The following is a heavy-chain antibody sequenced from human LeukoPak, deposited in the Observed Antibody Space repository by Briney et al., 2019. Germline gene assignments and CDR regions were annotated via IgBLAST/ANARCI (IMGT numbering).Heavy chain of an antibody. J-gene: IGHJ4*02. D-gene: IGHD4-11*01. CDR1: GFTFSSYG. V-gene: IGHV3-30*18. CDR2: ISYDGNTQ. Sequence: GGSLRLSCAASGFTFSSYGMHWVRQAPGKGLEWVAVISYDGNTQYYAESVKGRFTISRDTSKNTVYLQMSSLRADDTAVYYCAKDLQFYTSPFDYWGQGTLVIVSS. CDR3: AKDLQFYTSPFDY.